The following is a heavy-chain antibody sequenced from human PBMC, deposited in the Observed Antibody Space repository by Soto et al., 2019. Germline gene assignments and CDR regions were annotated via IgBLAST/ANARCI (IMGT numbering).Heavy chain of an antibody. V-gene: IGHV3-23*01. J-gene: IGHJ3*02. Sequence: EVQLLESGGGLVQPGGSLRLSCAASGFTFSSYAMSWVRQAPGKGLEWVSAISDSGGSTYYADSVKGRFTISRDNSKKTLYLQMNSVRAEDTAVYYCAKDAEFRFLEWVFDAFDIWGQGTMVTVSS. CDR3: AKDAEFRFLEWVFDAFDI. CDR1: GFTFSSYA. D-gene: IGHD3-3*01. CDR2: ISDSGGST.